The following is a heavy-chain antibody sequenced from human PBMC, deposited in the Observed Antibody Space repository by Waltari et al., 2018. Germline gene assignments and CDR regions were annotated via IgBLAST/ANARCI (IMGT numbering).Heavy chain of an antibody. CDR2: IYYTGTT. V-gene: IGHV4-39*01. Sequence: QLQLQESGPGLMKPSETLSLTCTVSGGSISRSSYYWGWIRQSPGKGLEWIASIYYTGTTYYNPTLEIRVTISGDTSKNQFSLRLSSVTAADTAVYYCARHWKRNGYRFDPWGQGTLVTVSS. CDR1: GGSISRSSYY. CDR3: ARHWKRNGYRFDP. D-gene: IGHD5-12*01. J-gene: IGHJ5*02.